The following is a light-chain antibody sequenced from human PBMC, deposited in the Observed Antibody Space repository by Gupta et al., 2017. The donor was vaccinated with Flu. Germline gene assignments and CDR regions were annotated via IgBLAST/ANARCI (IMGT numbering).Light chain of an antibody. CDR3: QKRSNWPPYA. V-gene: IGKV3-11*01. J-gene: IGKJ2*01. CDR2: DAA. CDR1: QSVGTY. Sequence: VFTQSPATLYLSPGERATLSCRASQSVGTYLAWYQQKPGQTPRLLIYDAANSDTGITARFSGSGDGTDFTLTISSREQEDFAVYYCQKRSNWPPYAFGQGTMLEI.